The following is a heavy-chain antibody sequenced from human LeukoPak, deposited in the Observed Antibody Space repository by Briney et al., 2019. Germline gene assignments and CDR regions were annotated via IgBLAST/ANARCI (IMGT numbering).Heavy chain of an antibody. Sequence: SETLSLTCTVSGGPISSSSYYWGWIRQPPGKGLEWIGSIYYSGSTYYNPSLKSRVTISLDTSKNQFSLKLTSVTAADTAMYYCARHLHPHYDSFYYMDVWGKGTTVTVSS. J-gene: IGHJ6*03. D-gene: IGHD3-16*01. CDR2: IYYSGST. CDR3: ARHLHPHYDSFYYMDV. V-gene: IGHV4-39*07. CDR1: GGPISSSSYY.